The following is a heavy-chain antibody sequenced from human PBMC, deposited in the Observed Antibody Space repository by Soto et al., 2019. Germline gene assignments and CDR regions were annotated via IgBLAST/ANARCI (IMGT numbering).Heavy chain of an antibody. CDR1: GDTFSKNG. J-gene: IGHJ4*02. CDR3: ARALGMSYFDS. Sequence: QVQLVQSGAEVKKPGSSVKVSCKASGDTFSKNGVTWVRQAPGQGLEWMGGIIPIFGSAKYAPKFQGRVTITADESTSTAYMALRSLRSEDTAVYFCARALGMSYFDSWGQGTLVTVSS. CDR2: IIPIFGSA. V-gene: IGHV1-69*01.